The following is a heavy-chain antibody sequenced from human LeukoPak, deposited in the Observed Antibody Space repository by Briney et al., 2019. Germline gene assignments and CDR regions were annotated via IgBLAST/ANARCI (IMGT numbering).Heavy chain of an antibody. V-gene: IGHV3-7*05. CDR3: AGGGGWLTDY. D-gene: IGHD6-19*01. Sequence: PGGSLRLSCTASGFTISSYWMNWVRQAPGKGLEWVANIKKDGSETYYVDSLKGRFTISRDNAKNSLYLQMNSLSAEDTAVYYCAGGGGWLTDYWGQGTLVTVSS. CDR2: IKKDGSET. J-gene: IGHJ4*02. CDR1: GFTISSYW.